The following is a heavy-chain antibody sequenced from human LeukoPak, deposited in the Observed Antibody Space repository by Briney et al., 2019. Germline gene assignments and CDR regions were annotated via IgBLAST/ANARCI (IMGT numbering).Heavy chain of an antibody. CDR1: VYTFTSYY. CDR2: INPSGGST. D-gene: IGHD6-13*01. J-gene: IGHJ4*02. CDR3: AREIKGSAAAGPTSNY. V-gene: IGHV1-46*01. Sequence: ASVKVSCKASVYTFTSYYMHWVRQAPGQGLEWMGIINPSGGSTSYAQKFQGRVTMTRDTSTSTVYMELSSLRSEDTAVYYCAREIKGSAAAGPTSNYWGQGTLVTVSS.